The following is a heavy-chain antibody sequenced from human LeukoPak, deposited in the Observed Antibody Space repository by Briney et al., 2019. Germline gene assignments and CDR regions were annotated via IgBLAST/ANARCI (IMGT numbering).Heavy chain of an antibody. CDR1: GFTFSSYA. D-gene: IGHD2-2*01. Sequence: GGSLRLSCAASGFTFSSYAMSWVRQAPGKGLEWVSAISGSGGSTYYAGSVKGRFTISRDNSKNTLYLQMNSLRAEDTAVYYCAKHPAAMDGGYYYYYGMDVWGKGTTVTVSS. CDR2: ISGSGGST. CDR3: AKHPAAMDGGYYYYYGMDV. V-gene: IGHV3-23*01. J-gene: IGHJ6*04.